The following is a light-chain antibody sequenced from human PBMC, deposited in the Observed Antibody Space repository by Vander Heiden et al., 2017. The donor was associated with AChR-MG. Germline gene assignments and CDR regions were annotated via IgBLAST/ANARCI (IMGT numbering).Light chain of an antibody. CDR2: DVS. CDR3: SSYTSSSTLG. V-gene: IGLV2-14*03. CDR1: SSDVGGYNY. J-gene: IGLJ2*01. Sequence: SALTQPAPVSGSPGQSITISCTGTSSDVGGYNYVSWYQQHPGKAPKLMIYDVSNRPSGVSNRFSGSKSGNTASLTISGLQAEDEADYYCSSYTSSSTLGFGGGTKLTVL.